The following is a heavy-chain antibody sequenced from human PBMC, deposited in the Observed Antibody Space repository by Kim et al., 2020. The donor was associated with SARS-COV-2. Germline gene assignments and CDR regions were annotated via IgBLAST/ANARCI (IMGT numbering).Heavy chain of an antibody. CDR3: AKDIRGRDRITIFGVVIGGYYYDGMDV. CDR2: ISWNSGSI. Sequence: GGSLRLSCAASGFTFGDYAMHWVRQAPGKGLEWVSGISWNSGSIGYADSVKGRFTISSDNAKNSLYLQMNSLRAEDTALYYCAKDIRGRDRITIFGVVIGGYYYDGMDVWGQGTTVTVSS. J-gene: IGHJ6*02. CDR1: GFTFGDYA. V-gene: IGHV3-9*01. D-gene: IGHD3-3*01.